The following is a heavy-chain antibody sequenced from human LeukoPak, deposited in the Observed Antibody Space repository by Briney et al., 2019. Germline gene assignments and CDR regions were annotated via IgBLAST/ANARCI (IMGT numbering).Heavy chain of an antibody. J-gene: IGHJ4*02. CDR3: AREGNGLLSKDFDY. CDR2: IGPHSSAT. CDR1: GFTFTDYY. Sequence: ASMKVSCKSSGFTFTDYYIHWVRQAPGQGLEWMGYIGPHSSATSSPQEFQGRVTMTRNTSMSTAYMELTRLTSDDTAVYYCAREGNGLLSKDFDYWGQGTLVTVSS. V-gene: IGHV1-2*02. D-gene: IGHD2/OR15-2a*01.